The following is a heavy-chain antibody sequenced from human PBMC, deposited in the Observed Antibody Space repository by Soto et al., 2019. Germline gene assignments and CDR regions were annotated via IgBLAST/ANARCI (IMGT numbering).Heavy chain of an antibody. CDR2: IYYSGST. Sequence: SETLSLTCTVSGGSISSNNYYWGWIRQPPGKGLEWIGYIYYSGSTYYNPSLKSRVTISADTSKNQFSLKLSSVTAADTAVYYCARDPRSGYDSSGYYYTGAFDIWGQGTMVTVSS. V-gene: IGHV4-31*03. CDR1: GGSISSNNYY. J-gene: IGHJ3*02. D-gene: IGHD3-22*01. CDR3: ARDPRSGYDSSGYYYTGAFDI.